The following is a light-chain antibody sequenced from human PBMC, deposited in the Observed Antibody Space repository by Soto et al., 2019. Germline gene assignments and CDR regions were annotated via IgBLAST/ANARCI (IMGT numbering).Light chain of an antibody. J-gene: IGLJ1*01. CDR1: SSNMGTNT. CDR2: RNN. Sequence: QSVLTQPPSASGTPGQRVTISCSGGSSNMGTNTVYWYQQLPGTAPKLLIYRNNKRPSGVPDRFSGSKSGTSASLAISGLRSEDEADYYCAAWDDSLSVLYVFGTGTKVTVL. CDR3: AAWDDSLSVLYV. V-gene: IGLV1-47*01.